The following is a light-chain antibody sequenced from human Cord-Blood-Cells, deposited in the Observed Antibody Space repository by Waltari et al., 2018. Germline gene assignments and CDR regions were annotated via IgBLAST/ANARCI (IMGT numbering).Light chain of an antibody. CDR3: QQRSNWPPLP. J-gene: IGKJ4*01. V-gene: IGKV3-11*01. CDR1: QSVSSY. CDR2: DAS. Sequence: EIVLPQSPSTLSLSPEERATLSCRASQSVSSYLAWYQQKPGQAPRLLIYDASNRATGIPARCSGSGSGTDFTLTISSLEPEDFAVYYCQQRSNWPPLPFGGGTKVEIK.